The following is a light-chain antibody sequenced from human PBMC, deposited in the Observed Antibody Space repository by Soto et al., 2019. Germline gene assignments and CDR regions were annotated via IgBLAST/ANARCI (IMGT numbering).Light chain of an antibody. V-gene: IGKV3-15*01. CDR1: QTINNN. CDR3: QQYNNWSEA. J-gene: IGKJ1*01. Sequence: VMTQAPATLSVSPGERATLSCRASQTINNNIAWYQLKDGQVPRLLIYGASTRATDIPARFSGSGSGTEFTLTISSLQSEDFAEYHCQQYNNWSEAFGQGTKVDIK. CDR2: GAS.